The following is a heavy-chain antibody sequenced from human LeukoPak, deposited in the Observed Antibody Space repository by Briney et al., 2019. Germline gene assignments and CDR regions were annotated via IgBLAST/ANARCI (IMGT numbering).Heavy chain of an antibody. V-gene: IGHV1-2*02. CDR1: GYTFTAYY. CDR2: INPNSGSP. CDR3: AREIPCSSSSCLDY. D-gene: IGHD2-2*01. Sequence: ASVNASCKASGYTFTAYYMDWVRQAPGQGLEWMGWINPNSGSPNCAQKFQGRVTMTRDTSITTAHMELSRLTSDDTAMYYCAREIPCSSSSCLDYWGQGTLVTVSS. J-gene: IGHJ4*02.